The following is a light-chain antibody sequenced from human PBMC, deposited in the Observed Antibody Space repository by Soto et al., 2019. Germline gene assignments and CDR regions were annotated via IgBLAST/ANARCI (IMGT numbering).Light chain of an antibody. Sequence: DIVMTQSPDSLAVSLGERATINCKSSQSVLYNSNNKNYLAWFHQRPGQPPKPLIYWASTRESGVPDRFSGSGSGADFTLTISSLQAEDVAVYYCQQYYGLPLTFGGGTKVEIK. CDR2: WAS. CDR1: QSVLYNSNNKNY. V-gene: IGKV4-1*01. J-gene: IGKJ4*01. CDR3: QQYYGLPLT.